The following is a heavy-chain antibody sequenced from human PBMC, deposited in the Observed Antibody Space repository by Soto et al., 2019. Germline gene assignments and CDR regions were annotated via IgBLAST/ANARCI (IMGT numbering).Heavy chain of an antibody. J-gene: IGHJ4*02. CDR2: ISSSGSTI. CDR3: ARTRLDDYDGSGYELVDY. CDR1: GFTFSSYE. V-gene: IGHV3-48*03. Sequence: EVQLVESGGGLVQPGGSLRLSCAASGFTFSSYEMNWVRQAPGKGLEWVSYISSSGSTIYYADSVKGRFTISRDNAKNSLYLQMNSLRAEDTAVYYCARTRLDDYDGSGYELVDYWGQGTLVTVSS. D-gene: IGHD3-22*01.